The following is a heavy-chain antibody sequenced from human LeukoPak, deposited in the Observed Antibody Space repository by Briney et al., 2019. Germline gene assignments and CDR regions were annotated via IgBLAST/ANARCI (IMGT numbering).Heavy chain of an antibody. Sequence: SETLSLTCAVYGGSFSGYYWSWIRQPPGKGLEWIGEINHSGSTNYNPSLKSRVTISVDTSKNQFSLKLSSVTAADTAVYYCARGSAVLLWFGEFPVWFDPWGQGTLVTVSS. CDR2: INHSGST. D-gene: IGHD3-10*01. V-gene: IGHV4-34*01. J-gene: IGHJ5*02. CDR3: ARGSAVLLWFGEFPVWFDP. CDR1: GGSFSGYY.